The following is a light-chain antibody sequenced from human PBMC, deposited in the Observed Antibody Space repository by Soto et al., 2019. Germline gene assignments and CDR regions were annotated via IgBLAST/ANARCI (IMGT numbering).Light chain of an antibody. CDR3: RSYTTSSTYV. CDR2: EVS. J-gene: IGLJ1*01. CDR1: SSDVGSYNG. V-gene: IGLV2-18*02. Sequence: QSVLTQPPSVSGSPGQSVTISCTGTSSDVGSYNGVSWYQQPPGTAPKFMIYEVSNRPSGVPDRFSGSKSGDTASLTIPGLQAEDEADYYCRSYTTSSTYVFGTGTKVTVL.